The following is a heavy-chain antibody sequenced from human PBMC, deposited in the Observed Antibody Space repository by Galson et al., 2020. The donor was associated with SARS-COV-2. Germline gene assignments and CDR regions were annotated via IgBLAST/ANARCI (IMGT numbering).Heavy chain of an antibody. CDR3: TRESSDSGSYLSDY. CDR2: VHIDGTTT. V-gene: IGHV3-74*01. Sequence: TGGSLRLSYAASGFTFSTYWMHWVRQAPGKGLVWVSRVHIDGTTTKYADSVKGRFTISRDNAKNTLYLQMNSLRADDTAVYYCTRESSDSGSYLSDYWGQGTLVTVSS. D-gene: IGHD3-10*01. J-gene: IGHJ4*02. CDR1: GFTFSTYW.